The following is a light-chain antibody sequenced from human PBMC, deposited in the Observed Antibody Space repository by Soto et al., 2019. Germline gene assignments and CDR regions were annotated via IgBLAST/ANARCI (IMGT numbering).Light chain of an antibody. J-gene: IGLJ2*01. CDR3: AAWDDSLNGVV. CDR2: GNN. V-gene: IGLV1-44*01. Sequence: QSVLTQPPSASGTPGERVTISCSGSSSNIASNNVNWYQQLPGAAPKLLIYGNNQWPSGVPDRFSGSKSGTSASLAISGLQPEDEADYYCAAWDDSLNGVVFGGGTKLTVL. CDR1: SSNIASNN.